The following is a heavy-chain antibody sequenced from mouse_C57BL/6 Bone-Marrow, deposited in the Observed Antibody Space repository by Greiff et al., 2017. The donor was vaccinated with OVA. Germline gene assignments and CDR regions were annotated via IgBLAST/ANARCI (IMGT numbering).Heavy chain of an antibody. D-gene: IGHD2-4*01. V-gene: IGHV1-15*01. CDR3: TRRWNDYDADY. Sequence: LAESGAELVRPGASVTLSCKASGYTFTDYEMHWVKQTPVHGLEWIGAIDPETGGTAYNQKFKGKAILTADKSSSTAYMELRSLTSEDSAVYYCTRRWNDYDADYWGQGTTLTVSS. J-gene: IGHJ2*01. CDR2: IDPETGGT. CDR1: GYTFTDYE.